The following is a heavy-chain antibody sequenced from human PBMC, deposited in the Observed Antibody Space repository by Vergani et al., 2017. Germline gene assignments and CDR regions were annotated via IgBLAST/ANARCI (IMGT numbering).Heavy chain of an antibody. J-gene: IGHJ3*02. CDR1: GFTFSSYG. Sequence: QVQLVESGGGVVQPGRSLRLSCAASGFTFSSYGMHWVRPAPGKGLEWVAVISYDGSNKYYADSVKGRFTISRDNSKNTLYLQMNSLRAEDTAVYYCARDREKWERNDAFDIWGQGTMVTVSS. CDR3: ARDREKWERNDAFDI. D-gene: IGHD1-26*01. V-gene: IGHV3-30*03. CDR2: ISYDGSNK.